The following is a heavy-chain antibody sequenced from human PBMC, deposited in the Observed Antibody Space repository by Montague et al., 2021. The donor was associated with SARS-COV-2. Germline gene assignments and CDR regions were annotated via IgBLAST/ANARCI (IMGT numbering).Heavy chain of an antibody. CDR1: GDSISSGYYY. CDR3: ARRWPGGNWFDP. D-gene: IGHD4-23*01. Sequence: TLSLTCTVSGDSISSGYYYWSWIRQPAEKGLEWIGHIDTSGSTNYNPSLKSRVTTSVDTSRNQFSLKLTSVTAADTAVYYCARRWPGGNWFDPWGQGTLVTVSS. J-gene: IGHJ5*02. CDR2: IDTSGST. V-gene: IGHV4-61*09.